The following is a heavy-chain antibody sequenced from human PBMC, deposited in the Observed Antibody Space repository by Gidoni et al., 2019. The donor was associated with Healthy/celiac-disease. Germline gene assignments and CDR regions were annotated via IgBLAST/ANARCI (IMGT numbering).Heavy chain of an antibody. J-gene: IGHJ4*02. CDR2: ISYDGSNK. CDR1: GFTFSSYG. CDR3: AKAFGSSGYFDY. Sequence: QVQLVESGGGVVQPGRSLRLPCAASGFTFSSYGMHWFRQAPGKGLECVAVISYDGSNKYYADSVKGRFTISRDNSKNTLYLQMNSLRAEDTAVYYCAKAFGSSGYFDYWGQGTLVTVSS. D-gene: IGHD6-19*01. V-gene: IGHV3-30*18.